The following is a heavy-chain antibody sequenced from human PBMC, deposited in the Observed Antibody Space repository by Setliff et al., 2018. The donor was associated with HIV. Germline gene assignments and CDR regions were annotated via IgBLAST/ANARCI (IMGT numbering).Heavy chain of an antibody. CDR2: ISSSGSTI. J-gene: IGHJ6*03. CDR3: ARDGGSSPSPVSDYYYYYMDV. CDR1: GFTFSSYE. D-gene: IGHD1-26*01. Sequence: GGSLRLSCAASGFTFSSYEMNWVRQAPGKGLEWVSDISSSGSTIYYADSVKGRFTISRDNAKNSLYLQMNSLRAEDTAVYYCARDGGSSPSPVSDYYYYYMDVWGKGTTVTVS. V-gene: IGHV3-48*03.